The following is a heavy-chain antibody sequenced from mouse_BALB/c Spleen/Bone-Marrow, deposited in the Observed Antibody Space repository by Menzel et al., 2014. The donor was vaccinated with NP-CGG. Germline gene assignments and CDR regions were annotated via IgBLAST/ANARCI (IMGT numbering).Heavy chain of an antibody. J-gene: IGHJ4*01. CDR2: ISSDSGAI. V-gene: IGHV5-17*02. Sequence: EVHLVESGGGLVQPGGSRKLSCAASGFTFSSFGMHWVSQAPEKGLEWIAYISSDSGAIFYADTVKGRFTISRDNPKNTLLLQMTSLRSEDTAMYYCARWGYYYAMDYWGQGTSVTVSS. CDR3: ARWGYYYAMDY. D-gene: IGHD2-2*01. CDR1: GFTFSSFG.